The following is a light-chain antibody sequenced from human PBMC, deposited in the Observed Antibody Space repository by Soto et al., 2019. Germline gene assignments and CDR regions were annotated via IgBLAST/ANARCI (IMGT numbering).Light chain of an antibody. J-gene: IGKJ5*01. CDR2: GAS. Sequence: EIVLTQSPGTLSLSPGEGATLSCRASQSVSSSYIAWYQQRPGQTPRLLIYGASTRATGIPDRFSGSGSGTHFPLTISRLEPGDFAVYYCQHFGGTTFTFGQGTRLEIK. V-gene: IGKV3-20*01. CDR3: QHFGGTTFT. CDR1: QSVSSSY.